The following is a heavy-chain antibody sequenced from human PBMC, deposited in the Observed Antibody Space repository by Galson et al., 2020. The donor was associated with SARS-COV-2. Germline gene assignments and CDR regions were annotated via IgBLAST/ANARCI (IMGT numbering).Heavy chain of an antibody. CDR3: ARDYDISTGYFRGLFDY. CDR2: ISYDGSSN. CDR1: GFSFSNYA. D-gene: IGHD3-9*01. J-gene: IGHJ4*02. V-gene: IGHV3-30*04. Sequence: GESLKISCEASGFSFSNYAMHWVRQAPGKGLEWVAVISYDGSSNYYADSIKGRFTISRDNSKNTLYLQMNSLRAEDTAVYFCARDYDISTGYFRGLFDYWGQGTLVTVSS.